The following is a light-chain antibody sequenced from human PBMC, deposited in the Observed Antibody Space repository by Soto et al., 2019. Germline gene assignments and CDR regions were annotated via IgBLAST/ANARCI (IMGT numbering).Light chain of an antibody. Sequence: ALTHPASVSGSPGQSITISCSGTSSDIGSYDHVAWYQQFPGKSPKLIIYAVSDRPSGVSDRFSGSKSGISASLTISGLQTEDEADYYCISYTDRQSYLFGTGTKVTVL. J-gene: IGLJ1*01. CDR1: SSDIGSYDH. CDR2: AVS. CDR3: ISYTDRQSYL. V-gene: IGLV2-14*03.